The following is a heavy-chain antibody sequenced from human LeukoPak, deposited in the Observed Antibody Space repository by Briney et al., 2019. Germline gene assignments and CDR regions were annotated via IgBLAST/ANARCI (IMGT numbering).Heavy chain of an antibody. CDR2: ISYDGSNK. CDR1: GFTFSSYG. D-gene: IGHD1-26*01. Sequence: PGGSLRLSCAASGFTFSSYGLHWVRQAPGKGLEWVAVISYDGSNKYYADSVKGRFTISRDNSKNTLYLQMNSLRAEDTAVYYCAKWEGAKRELRYDAFDIWGQGTMVTVSS. J-gene: IGHJ3*02. V-gene: IGHV3-30*18. CDR3: AKWEGAKRELRYDAFDI.